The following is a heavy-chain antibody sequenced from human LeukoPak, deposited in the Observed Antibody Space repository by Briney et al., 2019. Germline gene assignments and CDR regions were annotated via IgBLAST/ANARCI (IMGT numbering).Heavy chain of an antibody. V-gene: IGHV3-74*01. CDR1: GFTFSNYN. Sequence: GGSLRLSCAASGFTFSNYNMNWVRQAPGKGLVWVSRINSDGSSTSYADSVKGRFTISRDNAKNTLYLQMNSLRAEDTAVYYCARDAPGGLYYFDYWGQGTLVTVSS. D-gene: IGHD3-16*01. CDR3: ARDAPGGLYYFDY. CDR2: INSDGSST. J-gene: IGHJ4*02.